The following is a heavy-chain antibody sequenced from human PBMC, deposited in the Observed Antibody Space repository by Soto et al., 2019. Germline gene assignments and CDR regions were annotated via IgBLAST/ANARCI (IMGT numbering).Heavy chain of an antibody. CDR2: FDPEDGET. CDR3: ARVGSGTPKQGAFDI. J-gene: IGHJ3*02. CDR1: GYTLTELS. V-gene: IGHV1-24*01. Sequence: SCKVSGYTLTELSMHWVRQAPGKGLEWMGGFDPEDGETNYAQKLQGRVTMTKDTSTSTAYMELRSLRSDDTAVYYCARVGSGTPKQGAFDIWGQGTMVTVSS. D-gene: IGHD5-12*01.